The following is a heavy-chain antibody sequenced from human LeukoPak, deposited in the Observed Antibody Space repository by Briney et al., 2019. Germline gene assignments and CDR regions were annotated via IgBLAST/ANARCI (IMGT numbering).Heavy chain of an antibody. V-gene: IGHV4-59*12. CDR3: ARVPQQWLVPGWFDP. Sequence: PSETLSPTCTVSGGSLSTYYWSWIRQPPGKGLEWIGYIYSSGSTNYNPSLKSRVTISVDTSKNQFSLKLRSVTAADTAVYYCARVPQQWLVPGWFDPWGQGTLVTVSS. CDR2: IYSSGST. CDR1: GGSLSTYY. J-gene: IGHJ5*02. D-gene: IGHD6-19*01.